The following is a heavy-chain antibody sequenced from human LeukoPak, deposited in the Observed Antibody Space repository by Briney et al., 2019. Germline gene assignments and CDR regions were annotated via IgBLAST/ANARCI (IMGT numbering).Heavy chain of an antibody. CDR2: IYYSGST. CDR1: GGSISSYY. CDR3: ARADYSGYQDY. D-gene: IGHD5-12*01. Sequence: KASETLSLTCTVSGGSISSYYWSWIRQPPGKGLEWIGYIYYSGSTNYNPSLKSRVTISVDTSKNQFSLKLSSVTAADTAVYYCARADYSGYQDYWGQGTLVTVSS. V-gene: IGHV4-59*01. J-gene: IGHJ4*02.